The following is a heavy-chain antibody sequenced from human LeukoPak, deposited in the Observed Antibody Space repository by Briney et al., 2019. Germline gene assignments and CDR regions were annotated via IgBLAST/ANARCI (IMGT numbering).Heavy chain of an antibody. J-gene: IGHJ4*02. D-gene: IGHD3-9*01. CDR1: GFTFSSYW. V-gene: IGHV4-4*07. CDR3: ARDTKYYDILTGREGIYYFDY. CDR2: IYTSGST. Sequence: KTGGSLRLSCAASGFTFSSYWMSWIRQPAGKGLEWIGRIYTSGSTNYNPSLKSRVTMSVDTSKNQFSLKLSSVTAADTAVYYCARDTKYYDILTGREGIYYFDYWGQGTLVTVSS.